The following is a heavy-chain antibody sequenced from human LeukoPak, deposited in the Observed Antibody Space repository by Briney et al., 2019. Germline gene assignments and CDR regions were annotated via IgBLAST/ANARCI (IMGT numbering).Heavy chain of an antibody. Sequence: KCGESLTISCKGSGYSFIHYWIAWVRQMPGEGLEWMGIIYPSDSDTRYSPSFQGQVTISVDKSINTAYLQWNSLKASDTAMYYCARQDGSGIYYFDYWGQGTLVTISS. CDR1: GYSFIHYW. D-gene: IGHD3-10*01. CDR2: IYPSDSDT. J-gene: IGHJ4*02. V-gene: IGHV5-51*01. CDR3: ARQDGSGIYYFDY.